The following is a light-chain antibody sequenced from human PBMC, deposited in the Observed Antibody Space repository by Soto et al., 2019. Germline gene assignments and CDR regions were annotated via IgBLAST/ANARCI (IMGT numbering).Light chain of an antibody. CDR2: KAG. CDR3: QQYGSSPRT. Sequence: DIQMTQSPSTLSASVGDSVTITCRASQSISRWLALQQQKPGKAPTVLVYKAGSLESGVPSRFSGSGSGTDFTLTISRLEPEDFAVYYCQQYGSSPRTFGQGTKVDNK. J-gene: IGKJ1*01. CDR1: QSISRW. V-gene: IGKV1-5*03.